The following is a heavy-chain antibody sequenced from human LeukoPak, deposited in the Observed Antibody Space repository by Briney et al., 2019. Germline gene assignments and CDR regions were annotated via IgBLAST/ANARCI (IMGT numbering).Heavy chain of an antibody. CDR3: TRGLLDRRGSFED. Sequence: PGGSLRLSCAASGFTFRNYGMHWVRQAPGKGLEWVAVIWYDGSNKYYGDSVKGRFTISRDNSKSTMYLQMNSLTADDTPVHYCTRGLLDRRGSFEDWGQGTLVTVSS. D-gene: IGHD3-10*01. V-gene: IGHV3-33*01. CDR2: IWYDGSNK. CDR1: GFTFRNYG. J-gene: IGHJ4*02.